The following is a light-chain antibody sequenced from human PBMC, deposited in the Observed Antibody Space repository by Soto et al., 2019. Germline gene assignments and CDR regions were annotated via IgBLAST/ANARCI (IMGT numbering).Light chain of an antibody. V-gene: IGLV2-14*01. CDR2: GVS. Sequence: QSALTQPASVSGSPGQSITISCSGTSSDAGSYNYVAWYQQFSGKTPKLIIYGVSGRAPGVSSRFSGSKSGNTASLTISVLQAEDEADYYCISYTGSSTSYVFGTGTTV. J-gene: IGLJ1*01. CDR1: SSDAGSYNY. CDR3: ISYTGSSTSYV.